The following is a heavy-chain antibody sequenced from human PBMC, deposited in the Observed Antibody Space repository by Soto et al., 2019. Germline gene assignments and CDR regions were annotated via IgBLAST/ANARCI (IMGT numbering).Heavy chain of an antibody. J-gene: IGHJ5*02. D-gene: IGHD2-2*01. Sequence: QVQLVQSGAEVKKPGSSVKVSCKASGGTFSSYTISWVRQAPGQGLEWMGRIIPVLGIANYAQKFQGRVTITADKTTSTPYRDLSSLRAEDTAVYYWASGPSAAMNGSWCQGTLVTVSS. V-gene: IGHV1-69*02. CDR2: IIPVLGIA. CDR1: GGTFSSYT. CDR3: ASGPSAAMNGS.